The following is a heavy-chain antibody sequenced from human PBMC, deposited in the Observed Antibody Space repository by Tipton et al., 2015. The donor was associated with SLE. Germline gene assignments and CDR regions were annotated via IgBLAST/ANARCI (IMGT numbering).Heavy chain of an antibody. CDR3: AKEGGIEGPTTARLDY. J-gene: IGHJ4*02. V-gene: IGHV3-23*01. D-gene: IGHD1-26*01. Sequence: SLRLSCAASGFTFSNYAMTWVRHVPGKGMEWVSAISGHDNAWYADSVKGRFTVSRDNSKSMLYPQMNSLRAEDTAVYYCAKEGGIEGPTTARLDYWGQGTLVRVSS. CDR2: ISGHDNA. CDR1: GFTFSNYA.